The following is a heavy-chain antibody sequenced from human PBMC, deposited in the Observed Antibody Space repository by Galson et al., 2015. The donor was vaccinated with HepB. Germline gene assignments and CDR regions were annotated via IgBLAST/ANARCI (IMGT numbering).Heavy chain of an antibody. CDR1: GFTFHNYW. V-gene: IGHV3-7*01. CDR3: ARRGTSSGYYYADY. CDR2: MKQDGSNE. J-gene: IGHJ4*02. Sequence: SLRLSCAASGFTFHNYWMNWVRHTPGKGLEWVASMKQDGSNEDYADSVKGRFTISRDNAKNTLYLEINSVRAEDTAVYYCARRGTSSGYYYADYWGQGTLVTVSS. D-gene: IGHD3-22*01.